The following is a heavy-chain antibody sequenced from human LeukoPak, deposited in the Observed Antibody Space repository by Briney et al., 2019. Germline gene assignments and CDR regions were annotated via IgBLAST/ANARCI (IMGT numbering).Heavy chain of an antibody. J-gene: IGHJ4*02. CDR1: GGSITSSTYN. V-gene: IGHV4-39*01. CDR2: IYHSGST. Sequence: SETLSLTCTVSGGSITSSTYNWGWIRQPPGKGLEWIGSIYHSGSTFYNPSLKSRVTMSINTSKNQFSLKLRSVTAADTAVYYCASQPYYDSSGYYFYWGQGTLVTVSS. D-gene: IGHD3-22*01. CDR3: ASQPYYDSSGYYFY.